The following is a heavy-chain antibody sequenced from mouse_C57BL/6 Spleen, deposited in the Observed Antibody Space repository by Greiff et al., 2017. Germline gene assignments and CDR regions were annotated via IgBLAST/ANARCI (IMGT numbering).Heavy chain of an antibody. V-gene: IGHV1-55*01. CDR3: ARYDSSGYHFAY. Sequence: QVQLQQPGAELVKPGASVKMSCEASGYTFTSYWITWVKQRPGQGLEWIGDLYPGSGSTNYNEKFKSKATLTVDTSSSTAYMQLSSLTSEDSAVYYCARYDSSGYHFAYWGQGTLVTVSA. J-gene: IGHJ3*01. CDR1: GYTFTSYW. CDR2: LYPGSGST. D-gene: IGHD3-2*02.